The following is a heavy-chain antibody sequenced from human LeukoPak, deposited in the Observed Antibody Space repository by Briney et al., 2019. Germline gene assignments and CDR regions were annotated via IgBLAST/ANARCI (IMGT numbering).Heavy chain of an antibody. V-gene: IGHV4-59*01. J-gene: IGHJ6*03. Sequence: SETLSLTCSVSDDSITMYYWTWIRQPPGKGLEWIGYVDHTGSTNFNPSLNGRVSISRDTTKNLFSLRLRSVTAADTAVYFCARGRVSSSTWYSTYYYYFYMDLWGKGTTVTVSS. CDR1: DDSITMYY. CDR3: ARGRVSSSTWYSTYYYYFYMDL. D-gene: IGHD6-13*01. CDR2: VDHTGST.